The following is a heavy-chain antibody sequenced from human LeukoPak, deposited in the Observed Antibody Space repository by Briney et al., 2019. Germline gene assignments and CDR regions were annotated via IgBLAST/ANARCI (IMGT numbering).Heavy chain of an antibody. CDR2: ISSSGSTI. D-gene: IGHD3-16*02. J-gene: IGHJ2*01. Sequence: GGSLRLSCAASGFTFSSYEMNWVRQAPGKGLEWVSYISSSGSTIYYADSVKGRFTISRDNVKNSLYLQMNSLRAEDTAVYYCASDVSGYFDLWGRGTLVTVSS. CDR3: ASDVSGYFDL. CDR1: GFTFSSYE. V-gene: IGHV3-48*03.